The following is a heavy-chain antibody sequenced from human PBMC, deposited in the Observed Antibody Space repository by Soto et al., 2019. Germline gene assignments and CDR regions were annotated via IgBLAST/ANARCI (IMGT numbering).Heavy chain of an antibody. V-gene: IGHV3-23*01. CDR2: ASGSGDGHRT. CDR1: GFTFNGYG. Sequence: EVQLLESGGDLVQPGGSLRLSCAAYGFTFNGYGINWVRQAPGKGLEWVSSASGSGDGHRTYYADSVKDRFTVSRDTSKNTVYLQLNSLRAEDTAVYYCARDWLSCGGTSCYPAFHKWGQGTMVTVSS. CDR3: ARDWLSCGGTSCYPAFHK. J-gene: IGHJ3*02. D-gene: IGHD2-2*01.